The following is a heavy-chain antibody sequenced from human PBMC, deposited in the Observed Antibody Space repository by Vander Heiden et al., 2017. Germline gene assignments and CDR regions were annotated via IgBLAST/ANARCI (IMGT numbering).Heavy chain of an antibody. V-gene: IGHV3-30*18. CDR2: ISYDGSNK. CDR1: GFTFSSYG. J-gene: IGHJ4*02. D-gene: IGHD4-17*01. Sequence: QVQLVESGGGVVQPGRSLRLSCAASGFTFSSYGMHWVRQAPGKGLEWVAVISYDGSNKYYADSVKGRFTISRDNSKNTLYLQMNSLRAEDTAVYYCANQYGDYARGYWGQGTLVTVSS. CDR3: ANQYGDYARGY.